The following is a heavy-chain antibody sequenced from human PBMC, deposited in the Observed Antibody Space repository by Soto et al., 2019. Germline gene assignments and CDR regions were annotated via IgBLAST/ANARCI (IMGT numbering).Heavy chain of an antibody. CDR1: GGSISSYY. CDR3: ARAHSDVITYNWFDP. D-gene: IGHD3-16*01. Sequence: SSETLSLTCTVSGGSISSYYWSWIRQPPGKGLEWIGYIYYSGSTNYNPSLKSRVTISVDTSKNQFSLKLSSVTGADTAVYYCARAHSDVITYNWFDPWGQGTLVTVSS. V-gene: IGHV4-59*01. CDR2: IYYSGST. J-gene: IGHJ5*02.